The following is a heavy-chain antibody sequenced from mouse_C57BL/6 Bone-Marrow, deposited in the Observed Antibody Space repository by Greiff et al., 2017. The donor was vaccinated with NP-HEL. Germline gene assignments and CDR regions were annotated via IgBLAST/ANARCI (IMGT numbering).Heavy chain of an antibody. D-gene: IGHD2-12*01. CDR1: GYTFTDYE. CDR2: IDPETGGT. V-gene: IGHV1-15*01. Sequence: QVQLQQSGAELVRPGASVTLSCKASGYTFTDYEMHWVKQTPVHGLEWIGAIDPETGGTAYNQKFKGKAILTADKSSSTAYMELRSLTSEDSAVYYCTRDYSALYYAMDDWGQGTSVTVSS. J-gene: IGHJ4*01. CDR3: TRDYSALYYAMDD.